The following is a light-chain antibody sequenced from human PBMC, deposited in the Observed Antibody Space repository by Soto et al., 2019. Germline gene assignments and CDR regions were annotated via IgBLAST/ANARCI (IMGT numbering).Light chain of an antibody. CDR2: DAS. CDR1: QSVSSY. CDR3: HQRNQ. V-gene: IGKV3-11*01. Sequence: EIVLTQSPATLSLSPGERATLSCRASQSVSSYLAWYQQEPGQAPRLLIYDASNRATGIPARFSGSGSGTDFTLTISSVEPEDFAMYYCHQRNQFGQGTRLEIK. J-gene: IGKJ5*01.